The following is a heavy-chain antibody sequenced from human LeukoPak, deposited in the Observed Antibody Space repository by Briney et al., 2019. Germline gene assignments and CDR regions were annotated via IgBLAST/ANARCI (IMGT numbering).Heavy chain of an antibody. D-gene: IGHD3-22*01. Sequence: GGSLRLSCTASGFTFSSYSLNWVRQAPGKGLEWVANIKQDGSEKYYVDSVKGRFTISRDNAKNSLYLQMNSLRAEDTAVYYCARVSAMIVVYSWGQGTLVTVSS. CDR2: IKQDGSEK. V-gene: IGHV3-7*01. J-gene: IGHJ4*02. CDR1: GFTFSSYS. CDR3: ARVSAMIVVYS.